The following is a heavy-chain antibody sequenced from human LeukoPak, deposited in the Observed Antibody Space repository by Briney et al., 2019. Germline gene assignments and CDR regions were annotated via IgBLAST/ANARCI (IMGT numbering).Heavy chain of an antibody. Sequence: SETLSLTCTVSGGSISSSSYYWGWIRQPPGKGLEWIGSIYYSGGTYYNPSLKSRVTISVDTSKNQFSLKLSSVTAADTAVYYCARARNQYCSGGSCYSVSPRPQYYFDYWGQGTLVTVSS. J-gene: IGHJ4*02. V-gene: IGHV4-39*01. D-gene: IGHD2-15*01. CDR1: GGSISSSSYY. CDR2: IYYSGGT. CDR3: ARARNQYCSGGSCYSVSPRPQYYFDY.